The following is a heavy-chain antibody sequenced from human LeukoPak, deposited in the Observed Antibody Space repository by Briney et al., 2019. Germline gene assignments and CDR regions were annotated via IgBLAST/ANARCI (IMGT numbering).Heavy chain of an antibody. Sequence: ASVKVSCKTSGYTFTSYYIHWVRQAPGQGLEWMGIIYPGGGSTNYAQKFQGRLTMTRDMTTNTVYMELSSLRSEDTAFYYCARDNDFDYWGQGTLVTVSS. CDR1: GYTFTSYY. CDR3: ARDNDFDY. V-gene: IGHV1-46*01. J-gene: IGHJ4*02. CDR2: IYPGGGST. D-gene: IGHD2-8*01.